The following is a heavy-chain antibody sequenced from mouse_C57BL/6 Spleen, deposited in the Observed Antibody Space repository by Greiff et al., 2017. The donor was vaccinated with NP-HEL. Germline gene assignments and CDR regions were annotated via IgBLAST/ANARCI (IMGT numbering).Heavy chain of an antibody. CDR1: GFTFSDYG. Sequence: EVHLVESGGGLVKPGGSLKLSCAASGFTFSDYGMHWVRQAPEKGLEWVAYISSGSSTIYYADTVKGRFTISRDNAKNTLFLQMTSLRSEDTAMYYCARKDYDYDVYFDYWGQGTTLTVSS. D-gene: IGHD2-4*01. CDR2: ISSGSSTI. V-gene: IGHV5-17*01. CDR3: ARKDYDYDVYFDY. J-gene: IGHJ2*01.